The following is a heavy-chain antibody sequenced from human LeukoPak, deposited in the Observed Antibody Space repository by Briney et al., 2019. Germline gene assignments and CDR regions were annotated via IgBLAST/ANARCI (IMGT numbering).Heavy chain of an antibody. CDR3: ARVYGPNGDPYYYYYMDV. D-gene: IGHD3-10*01. CDR2: IYHSGST. V-gene: IGHV4-4*02. CDR1: GGSISSSNW. Sequence: SGTLSLTCAVSGGSISSSNWWSWVRQPPGKGLEWIGEIYHSGSTNYNPSLKSRVTISVDKSKNQFSLKLSSVTAADTAVYYCARVYGPNGDPYYYYYMDVWGKGTTVTVSS. J-gene: IGHJ6*03.